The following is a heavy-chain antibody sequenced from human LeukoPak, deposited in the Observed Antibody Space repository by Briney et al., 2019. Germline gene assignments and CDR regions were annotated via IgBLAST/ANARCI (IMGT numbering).Heavy chain of an antibody. CDR2: INTIGNKI. CDR1: EFSVSTFG. D-gene: IGHD2-2*01. J-gene: IGHJ5*02. CDR3: AKGRYSSSWAPFDP. Sequence: GGSLRLSCSASEFSVSTFGMNWVRQAPGRGLEWVSSINTIGNKIYYGDSVKGRFTISRDNSKNTLSLEMNNLRVEDTAIYYCAKGRYSSSWAPFDPWGQGTLVTVSS. V-gene: IGHV3-23*05.